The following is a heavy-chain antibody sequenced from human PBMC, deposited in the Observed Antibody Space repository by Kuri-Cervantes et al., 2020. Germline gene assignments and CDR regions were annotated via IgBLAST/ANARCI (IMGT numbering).Heavy chain of an antibody. CDR2: INPKSTVT. J-gene: IGHJ4*02. CDR3: AKLNQVGATMGGAFDY. Sequence: ASVKVSCKASGYTFTGYYVHWVRQAPGQGLEWMGWINPKSTVTNYAQKFQGRVTMTRDTSISTAYMELSRLRSDDTALYYCAKLNQVGATMGGAFDYWGQGTLVTVSS. CDR1: GYTFTGYY. D-gene: IGHD1-26*01. V-gene: IGHV1-2*02.